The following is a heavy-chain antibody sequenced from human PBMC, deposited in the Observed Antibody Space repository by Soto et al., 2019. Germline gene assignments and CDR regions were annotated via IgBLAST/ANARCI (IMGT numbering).Heavy chain of an antibody. CDR1: GFTFSSYA. Sequence: EVQLLESGGGLVQPGGSLRLSCAASGFTFSSYAMGWVRQAPGKGLEWVSAISGSGAGTYYADSVKGRFTISRDNSKNTQYLQMNSLRAEDTAVYYCAKDNIYDFWSGYYSNWFDPWGQGTLVTVSS. CDR2: ISGSGAGT. V-gene: IGHV3-23*01. CDR3: AKDNIYDFWSGYYSNWFDP. D-gene: IGHD3-3*01. J-gene: IGHJ5*02.